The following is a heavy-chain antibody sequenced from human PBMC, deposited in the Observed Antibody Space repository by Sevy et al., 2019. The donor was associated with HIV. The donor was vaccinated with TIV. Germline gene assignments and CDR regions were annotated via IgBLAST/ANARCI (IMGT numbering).Heavy chain of an antibody. CDR2: IYYSGST. D-gene: IGHD4-17*01. Sequence: SETLSLTCTVSGGSISSYYWSWIRQHPGKGLEWIGYIYYSGSTNYNPSLKSRVTISADTSKNQFSLKLSSVTAADTAMYYCARTTVTTTPIFDYWGQGTLVTVSS. CDR1: GGSISSYY. V-gene: IGHV4-59*01. J-gene: IGHJ4*02. CDR3: ARTTVTTTPIFDY.